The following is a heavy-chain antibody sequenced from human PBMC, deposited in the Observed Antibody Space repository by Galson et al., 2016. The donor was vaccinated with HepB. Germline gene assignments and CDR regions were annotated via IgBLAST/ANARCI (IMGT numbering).Heavy chain of an antibody. CDR3: ARDWGSSWCLH. J-gene: IGHJ4*02. D-gene: IGHD6-13*01. CDR1: GFTVSRDY. Sequence: SLRLSCAGSGFTVSRDYMLWVRQAPGKGLEWVSVIYSRGSAYYADSVKGRFTISRDNSKNTLYLQMNSLKAEDTAVYYCARDWGSSWCLHWGQGTLVTVSS. V-gene: IGHV3-66*01. CDR2: IYSRGSA.